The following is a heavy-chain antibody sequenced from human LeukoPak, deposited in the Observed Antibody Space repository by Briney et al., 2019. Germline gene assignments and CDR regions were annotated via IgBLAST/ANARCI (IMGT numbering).Heavy chain of an antibody. Sequence: GESLNISCKASGYSFTTYWIGWVRQMPGKGLEWMGIIYPSDSDTRYSPSFQGQVTISADKSISTAYLQWSSLKASDTAMYYCAASSSSPEGMMIAFDIWGQGTMVTVSS. CDR3: AASSSSPEGMMIAFDI. V-gene: IGHV5-51*01. CDR2: IYPSDSDT. CDR1: GYSFTTYW. J-gene: IGHJ3*02. D-gene: IGHD6-13*01.